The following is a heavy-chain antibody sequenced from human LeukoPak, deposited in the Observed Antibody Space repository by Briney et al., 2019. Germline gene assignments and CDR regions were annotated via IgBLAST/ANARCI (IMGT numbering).Heavy chain of an antibody. Sequence: PSETLSLTCAVSGASVSSGAYYWSWIRQPPGKGLEWIGHIYYSGNTYYNPSLKSRITISVDTSKNQFSLKLNSVTAADTAVYYCTRESGAFSPFGFWGQGTLVTVSS. D-gene: IGHD1-26*01. J-gene: IGHJ4*02. V-gene: IGHV4-31*11. CDR1: GASVSSGAYY. CDR2: IYYSGNT. CDR3: TRESGAFSPFGF.